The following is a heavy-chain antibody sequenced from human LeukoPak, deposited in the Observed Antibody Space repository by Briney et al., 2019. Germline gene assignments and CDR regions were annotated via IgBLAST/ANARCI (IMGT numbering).Heavy chain of an antibody. D-gene: IGHD3-22*01. J-gene: IGHJ4*02. CDR1: GYTFTGYY. CDR3: ARDQTYYYDSSGYYYATPFFDY. CDR2: INPNSGGT. Sequence: ASVKVSCKASGYTFTGYYMHWVRQAPGQGPEWMRWINPNSGGTNYAQKFQGRVTMTRDTSISTAYMELSRLRSDDTAVYYCARDQTYYYDSSGYYYATPFFDYWGQGTLVTVSS. V-gene: IGHV1-2*02.